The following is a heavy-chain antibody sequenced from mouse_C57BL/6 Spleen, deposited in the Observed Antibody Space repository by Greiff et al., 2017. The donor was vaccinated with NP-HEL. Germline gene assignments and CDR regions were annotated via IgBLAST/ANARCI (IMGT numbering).Heavy chain of an antibody. D-gene: IGHD4-1*01. CDR1: GYTFTDYE. CDR3: TALGGGYYFDY. Sequence: QVQLQQSGAELVRPGASVTLSCKASGYTFTDYEMHWVKQTPVHGLEWIGAIDPDTGGTAYNQKFKGKAILTADKSSSTAYMELRSLTSEDSAVYYCTALGGGYYFDYWGQGTTLTVSS. V-gene: IGHV1-15*01. CDR2: IDPDTGGT. J-gene: IGHJ2*01.